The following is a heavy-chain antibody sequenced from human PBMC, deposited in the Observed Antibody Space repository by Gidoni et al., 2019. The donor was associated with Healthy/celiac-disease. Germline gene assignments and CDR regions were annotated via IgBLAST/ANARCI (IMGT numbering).Heavy chain of an antibody. J-gene: IGHJ4*02. Sequence: QVQLQESGPGLVKPSGTLSLTCAVSGGSISSSNWWSWVRQPPGKGLEWIGEIYHSGSTNYNPSLKSRVTISVDKSKNQFSLKLSSVTAADTAVYYCASESGGFDSSGYYAFDYWGQGTLVTVSS. CDR3: ASESGGFDSSGYYAFDY. D-gene: IGHD3-22*01. V-gene: IGHV4-4*02. CDR2: IYHSGST. CDR1: GGSISSSNW.